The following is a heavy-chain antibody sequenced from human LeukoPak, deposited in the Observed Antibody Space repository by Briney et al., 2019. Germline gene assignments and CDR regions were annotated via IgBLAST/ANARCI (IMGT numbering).Heavy chain of an antibody. V-gene: IGHV3-43*02. CDR1: GFTFDNYA. CDR2: ISGDGGST. Sequence: TGGSLRLFCAASGFTFDNYAIHWVRQAPGKGLEWVSLISGDGGSTYYADSMKGRFTISRDNSKNSLYLQMNSLRTEDTALYYCARDSQEFFQHWGQGTLVTVSS. J-gene: IGHJ1*01. CDR3: ARDSQEFFQH.